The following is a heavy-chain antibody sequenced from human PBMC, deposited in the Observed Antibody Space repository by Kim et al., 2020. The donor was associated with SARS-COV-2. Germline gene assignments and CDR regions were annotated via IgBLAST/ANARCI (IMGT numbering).Heavy chain of an antibody. J-gene: IGHJ4*02. CDR1: GGSISSSCYS. CDR3: ARQIYKDDFNY. V-gene: IGHV4-39*01. Sequence: SETLSLTCTVSGGSISSSCYSWGRNRQPQGMGLEWNRSNNDSTNTNSNPTSQSSITVSTDTTQYQLTLRSSTATAAATAEYACARQIYKDDFNYFGEGT. CDR2: NNDSTNT. D-gene: IGHD1-1*01.